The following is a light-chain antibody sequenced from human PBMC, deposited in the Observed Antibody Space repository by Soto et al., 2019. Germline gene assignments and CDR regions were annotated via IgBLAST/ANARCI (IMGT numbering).Light chain of an antibody. Sequence: VLTQSPSASASLGASVKLTCTLSSGHSNYAIAWHQHQSEKGPRYLMKLNSDGSHSKGDGIPDRFSGSSSGAERYLTISSLQSEDEADYYCQTWGSGIVVFGGGTKLTVL. CDR3: QTWGSGIVV. CDR1: SGHSNYA. CDR2: LNSDGSH. V-gene: IGLV4-69*01. J-gene: IGLJ2*01.